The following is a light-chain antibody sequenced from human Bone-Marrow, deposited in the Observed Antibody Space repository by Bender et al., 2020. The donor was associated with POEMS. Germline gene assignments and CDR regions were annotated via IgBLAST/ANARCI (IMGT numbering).Light chain of an antibody. V-gene: IGLV3-10*01. CDR1: ALPKKY. CDR3: LSQDSVEHRPV. CDR2: EDK. Sequence: SYELTQPPSVSGSPGQTARITCSGDALPKKYTYWYQQKSGQAPVMVIFEDKRRPCGVPDSFSGSSSGTMATLTISGAQGEDEAEYHCLSQDSVEHRPVFGGGTKLPVL. J-gene: IGLJ3*02.